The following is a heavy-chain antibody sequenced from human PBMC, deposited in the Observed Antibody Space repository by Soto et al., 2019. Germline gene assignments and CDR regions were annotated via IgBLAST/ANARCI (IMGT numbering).Heavy chain of an antibody. D-gene: IGHD3-3*01. CDR3: VEGADLAY. Sequence: QVQLQQWGAGLLKPSETLSLTCAVSDGSLTDYLLTWIRQSPGKGLEWIGDINHRGSTNYSPSLQSRVTSSAATSRNQFSLKLTSLTAADTALYYCVEGADLAYWGQGTLVTVSS. CDR2: INHRGST. CDR1: DGSLTDYL. V-gene: IGHV4-34*01. J-gene: IGHJ4*02.